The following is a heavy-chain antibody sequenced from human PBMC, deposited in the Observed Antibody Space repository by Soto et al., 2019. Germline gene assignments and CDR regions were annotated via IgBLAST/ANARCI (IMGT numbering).Heavy chain of an antibody. CDR1: GFTFSGYA. CDR2: ITNGGGGRT. J-gene: IGHJ4*02. Sequence: EVQLLESGGGLVQPGGSLRLSCAASGFTFSGYAMSWVRQAPGRGLEWVSSITNGGGGRTYYADSVRCRFPISRDKSKNTLDLQMNSLRAGDRAVYYCAKDWGGFSSCCIIDFWGQGTLVTVSS. V-gene: IGHV3-23*01. D-gene: IGHD6-19*01. CDR3: AKDWGGFSSCCIIDF.